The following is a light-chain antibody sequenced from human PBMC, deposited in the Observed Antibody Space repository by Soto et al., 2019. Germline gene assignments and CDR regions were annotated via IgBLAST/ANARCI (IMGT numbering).Light chain of an antibody. J-gene: IGLJ3*02. CDR1: SSDVGGYNY. V-gene: IGLV2-8*01. CDR2: EVS. Sequence: QSVLTQPPSASGSPGHSVTISCTGTSSDVGGYNYVSWYQQHPGKAPKLMIYEVSKRPSGVPDRFSGSKSGNTASLTVSGLQAEDEADYYCSSYAGSNNLVFGGGTKLNDL. CDR3: SSYAGSNNLV.